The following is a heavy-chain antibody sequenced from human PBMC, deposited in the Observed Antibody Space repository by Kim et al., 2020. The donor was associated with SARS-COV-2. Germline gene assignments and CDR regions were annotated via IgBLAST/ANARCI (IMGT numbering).Heavy chain of an antibody. V-gene: IGHV3-43*01. CDR1: GFTFDDYT. Sequence: GGSLRLSCAASGFTFDDYTMHWVRQAPGKGLEWVSLISWDGGSTYYADSVKGRFTISRDNSKNSLYLQMNSLRTEDTALYYCAKDMVSGWDSSGYFVSQQRGFFSRMGRPVGSMDVWGQGTTVTVSS. CDR2: ISWDGGST. J-gene: IGHJ6*02. D-gene: IGHD3-22*01. CDR3: AKDMVSGWDSSGYFVSQQRGFFSRMGRPVGSMDV.